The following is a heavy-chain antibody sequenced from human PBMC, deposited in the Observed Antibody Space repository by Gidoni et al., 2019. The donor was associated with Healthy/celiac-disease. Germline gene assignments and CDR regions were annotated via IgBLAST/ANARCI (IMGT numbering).Heavy chain of an antibody. V-gene: IGHV6-1*01. CDR2: TYYRYKGYN. D-gene: IGHD1-26*01. Sequence: QLQLQQSGPGLVKPSPPLPLTCAISGDRVSRHSSAWNWIRQSQSRGLEWLGRTYYRYKGYNDYAVSVKSRITINPDTSKNQFSLQLNSVTPEDTAGYYCARDLLGAVYYGMDVGGQGTTVTVSS. CDR1: GDRVSRHSSA. J-gene: IGHJ6*02. CDR3: ARDLLGAVYYGMDV.